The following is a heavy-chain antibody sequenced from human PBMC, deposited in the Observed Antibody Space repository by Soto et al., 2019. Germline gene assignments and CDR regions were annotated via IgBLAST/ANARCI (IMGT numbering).Heavy chain of an antibody. CDR3: VRGYMWKPPGALGF. J-gene: IGHJ4*02. Sequence: QVQLEQSGPEVKKPGASMTVSCKASGYTFTGHYMHWVRQAPGQGPEWMGWINPKTGGTNSAQRFQGRVTLTSGTSIRTAYLEMNSLTSNDTAVYYCVRGYMWKPPGALGFWGQGTLLTVSS. CDR2: INPKTGGT. D-gene: IGHD2-2*02. CDR1: GYTFTGHY. V-gene: IGHV1-2*02.